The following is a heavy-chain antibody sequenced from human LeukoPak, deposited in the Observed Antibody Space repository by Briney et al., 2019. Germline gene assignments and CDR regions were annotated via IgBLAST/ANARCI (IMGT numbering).Heavy chain of an antibody. V-gene: IGHV3-48*04. J-gene: IGHJ4*02. CDR2: ISSSSSTI. CDR1: GFTFSSYS. Sequence: GGSLRLSCAASGFTFSSYSMNWVRQAPGKGLKWVSYISSSSSTIYYADSVKGRFTISRDNAKNSLYLQMNSLRAEDTAVYYCASMDPGYSSGWYYFDYWGQGTLVTVSS. D-gene: IGHD6-19*01. CDR3: ASMDPGYSSGWYYFDY.